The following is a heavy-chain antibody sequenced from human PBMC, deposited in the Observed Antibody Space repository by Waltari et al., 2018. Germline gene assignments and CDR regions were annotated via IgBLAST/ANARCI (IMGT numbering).Heavy chain of an antibody. V-gene: IGHV3-30-3*01. Sequence: QVQLVESGGGVVQPGRSLRLSCAASGFTFSSYVMHWVRKAPGKGLGLVALISYDGSNKYSADSWKCRFTISRDNSKNTLYLQMNSLRAEDTALYYCARDLGGGDDSSGYYDYWGQGTLVTVSS. D-gene: IGHD3-22*01. CDR2: ISYDGSNK. J-gene: IGHJ4*02. CDR1: GFTFSSYV. CDR3: ARDLGGGDDSSGYYDY.